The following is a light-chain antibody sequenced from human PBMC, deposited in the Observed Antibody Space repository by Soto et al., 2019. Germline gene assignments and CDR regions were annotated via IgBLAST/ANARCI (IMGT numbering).Light chain of an antibody. CDR2: GAS. CDR1: QSVSSN. J-gene: IGKJ5*01. Sequence: EIVMTQSPATLSVSPEERATLSCRASQSVSSNLAWYQQKPGQAPRLLIYGASTRATGIPARFSGSGSGTEFTLTISRLEPEDFAVYYCQQYNNWPAITFGQGTRLEIK. V-gene: IGKV3-15*01. CDR3: QQYNNWPAIT.